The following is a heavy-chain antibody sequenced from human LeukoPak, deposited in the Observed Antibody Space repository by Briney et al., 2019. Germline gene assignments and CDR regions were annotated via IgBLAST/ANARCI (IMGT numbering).Heavy chain of an antibody. CDR2: IWYDGSNK. J-gene: IGHJ3*02. Sequence: GGSLRLSCAASGFTFSSYGMHWVRQAPGKGLEWVAVIWYDGSNKYYADSVKGRFTISRDNSKNTLFLQMNSLRPEDTAVYYCARDSGWTFDIWGQGTMVTVSS. V-gene: IGHV3-33*01. CDR3: ARDSGWTFDI. D-gene: IGHD3-3*01. CDR1: GFTFSSYG.